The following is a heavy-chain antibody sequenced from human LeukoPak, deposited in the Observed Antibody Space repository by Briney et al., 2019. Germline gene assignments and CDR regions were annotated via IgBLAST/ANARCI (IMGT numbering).Heavy chain of an antibody. J-gene: IGHJ4*02. CDR1: GYTFTSYG. CDR2: ISAYNGNT. CDR3: ARTYSSSSGSDFDY. V-gene: IGHV1-18*01. D-gene: IGHD6-6*01. Sequence: ASVKVSCKASGYTFTSYGISWVRQAPGQGLEWMGWISAYNGNTNYAQKLQGRVTMTTDTSTSAAYMELRSLRSDDTAVYYCARTYSSSSGSDFDYWGQGTLVTVSS.